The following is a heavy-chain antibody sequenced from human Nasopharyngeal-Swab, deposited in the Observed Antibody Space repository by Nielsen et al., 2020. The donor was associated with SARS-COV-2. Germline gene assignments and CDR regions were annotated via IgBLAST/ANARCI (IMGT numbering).Heavy chain of an antibody. D-gene: IGHD3-22*01. CDR3: ARDHSYYDSNGYYFDY. V-gene: IGHV4-61*08. CDR2: IHSSGTT. CDR1: GGSINSGGYY. Sequence: GSLRLSCTVSGGSINSGGYYWSWIRQPPGKGLEWIGYIHSSGTTNYNPSLKSRVTISVDTSKNQFSLKLSSVTAADTAVYYCARDHSYYDSNGYYFDYWGLGTLVTVSS. J-gene: IGHJ4*02.